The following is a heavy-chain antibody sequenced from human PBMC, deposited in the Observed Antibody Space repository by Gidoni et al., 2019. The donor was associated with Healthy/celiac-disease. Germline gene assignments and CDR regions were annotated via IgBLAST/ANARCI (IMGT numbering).Heavy chain of an antibody. J-gene: IGHJ3*02. CDR2: IIPILGIA. V-gene: IGHV1-69*04. CDR1: GGTFSSYA. CDR3: ARDGGALDSYYYASSGYPRDAFDI. Sequence: QVQLVQSGAEVKKPGSSVKVSCKASGGTFSSYAISWVRQAPGQGLEWMGRIIPILGIANYAQKFQGRVTITADKSTRTAYMELSSLRSADTAVYYCARDGGALDSYYYASSGYPRDAFDIWGQGTMVTVSS. D-gene: IGHD3-22*01.